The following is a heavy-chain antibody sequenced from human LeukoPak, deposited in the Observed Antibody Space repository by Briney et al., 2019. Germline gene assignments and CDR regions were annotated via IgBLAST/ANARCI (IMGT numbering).Heavy chain of an antibody. J-gene: IGHJ2*01. CDR3: ARGLGGDQGYFDL. Sequence: GRSLRLSCAASGFIFDDYAMHWVRQAPGKGLEWVSGISWNSGSLAYADSVKGRFTVSRDNAKNSLYLQMNSLRTEDTALYYCARGLGGDQGYFDLWGRGTLATVSS. D-gene: IGHD3-10*01. CDR2: ISWNSGSL. CDR1: GFIFDDYA. V-gene: IGHV3-9*01.